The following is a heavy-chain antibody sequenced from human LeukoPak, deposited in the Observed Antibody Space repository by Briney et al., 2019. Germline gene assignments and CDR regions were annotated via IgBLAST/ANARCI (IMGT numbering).Heavy chain of an antibody. CDR2: INPNSGGT. J-gene: IGHJ6*03. Sequence: ASVKVSCKASGYTFTGYYMHWVRQAPGQGLEWMGWINPNSGGTNYAQKFQGRVTMTRDTSISTAYMELSRLRSDDTAVYYCARDLGAVTILGYYYYYYMDVWGKGTTVTVSS. CDR1: GYTFTGYY. D-gene: IGHD4-17*01. V-gene: IGHV1-2*02. CDR3: ARDLGAVTILGYYYYYYMDV.